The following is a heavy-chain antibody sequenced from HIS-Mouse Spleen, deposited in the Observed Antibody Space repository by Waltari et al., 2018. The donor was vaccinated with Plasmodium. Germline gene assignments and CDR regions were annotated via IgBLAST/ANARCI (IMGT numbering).Heavy chain of an antibody. Sequence: QVQLQESGPGLVKPSQTLSLTCTVSGGSISSGGYYWSWIRQHPGKGLEWIGYIYYSGSTDYNPSLKSRVTISVDTSKNQFSLKLSSVTAADTAVYYCARVSPPANWGALNAFDIWGQGTMVTVSS. CDR2: IYYSGST. CDR3: ARVSPPANWGALNAFDI. J-gene: IGHJ3*02. D-gene: IGHD7-27*01. V-gene: IGHV4-31*03. CDR1: GGSISSGGYY.